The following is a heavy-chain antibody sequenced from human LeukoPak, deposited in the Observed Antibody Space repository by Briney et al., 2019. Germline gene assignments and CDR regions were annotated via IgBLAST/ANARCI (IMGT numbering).Heavy chain of an antibody. CDR2: IKQDETEK. Sequence: GGSLRLSCTASGFTFSNFWMGWVRQAPGKGLEWVANIKQDETEKFYLGSVKGRFTISRDNAKNSLYLQMNSLRAEDTAVYYCAREGRGVLELPDGMDVWGQGTTVTVSS. V-gene: IGHV3-7*01. J-gene: IGHJ6*02. D-gene: IGHD1-7*01. CDR1: GFTFSNFW. CDR3: AREGRGVLELPDGMDV.